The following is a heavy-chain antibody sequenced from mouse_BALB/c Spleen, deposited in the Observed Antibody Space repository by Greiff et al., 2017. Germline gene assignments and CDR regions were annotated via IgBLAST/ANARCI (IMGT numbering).Heavy chain of an antibody. CDR3: ARGGALLRLLYAMDY. Sequence: VKLVESGPELVKPGASVRISCKASGYTFTSYYIHWVKQRPGQGLEWIGWIYPGNVNTKYNEKFKGKATLTADKSSSTAYMQLSSLTSEDSAVYFCARGGALLRLLYAMDYWGQGTSVTVSS. V-gene: IGHV1S56*01. J-gene: IGHJ4*01. D-gene: IGHD1-2*01. CDR1: GYTFTSYY. CDR2: IYPGNVNT.